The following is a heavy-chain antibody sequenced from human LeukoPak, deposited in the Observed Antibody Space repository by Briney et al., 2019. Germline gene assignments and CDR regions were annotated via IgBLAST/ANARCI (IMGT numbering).Heavy chain of an antibody. D-gene: IGHD3-10*01. Sequence: GGSLRLSCAASGFTLSSSAMSRVHQAPGKGLEWVSAISGNGDRTHYAASVKGRFTVSRDTSTNTLFLQLNSLRAEDTAIYYCAKLLRGVVVPYFDSWGQGTLVTVSS. V-gene: IGHV3-23*01. J-gene: IGHJ4*02. CDR1: GFTLSSSA. CDR2: ISGNGDRT. CDR3: AKLLRGVVVPYFDS.